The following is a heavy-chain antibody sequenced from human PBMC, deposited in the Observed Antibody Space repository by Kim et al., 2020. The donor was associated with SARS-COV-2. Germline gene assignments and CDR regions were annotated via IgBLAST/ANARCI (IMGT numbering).Heavy chain of an antibody. CDR2: ISWNSGSI. CDR3: ATARSRLGELSSFDY. Sequence: GGSLRLSCAASGFTFDDYAMHWVRQPPGKGLEWVSGISWNSGSIGYADSVKGRFTISRDNAKNSLYLQMNSLRAEDTALYYCATARSRLGELSSFDYWGQGTLVTVSS. V-gene: IGHV3-9*01. CDR1: GFTFDDYA. D-gene: IGHD3-16*02. J-gene: IGHJ4*02.